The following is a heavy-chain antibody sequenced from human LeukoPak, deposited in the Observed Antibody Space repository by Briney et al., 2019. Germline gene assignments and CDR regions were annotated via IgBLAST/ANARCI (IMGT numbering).Heavy chain of an antibody. V-gene: IGHV3-33*08. Sequence: PGRSLRLSCAASGFTFSTYAMHWVRQAPGNGLEWVAVISSDGGNEYYPDSVKGRFTISRDNSKNTLYLQMSSLRAEDTAVYYCIRGTVGAPGNDYWGQGTLVTVSS. CDR1: GFTFSTYA. D-gene: IGHD1-26*01. CDR3: IRGTVGAPGNDY. CDR2: ISSDGGNE. J-gene: IGHJ4*02.